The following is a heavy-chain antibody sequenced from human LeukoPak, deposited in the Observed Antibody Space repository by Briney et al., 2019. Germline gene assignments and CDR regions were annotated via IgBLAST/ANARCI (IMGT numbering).Heavy chain of an antibody. Sequence: GGSLRLSCAASGFTFSSYGMHWVRQAPGKGLEWVAVIWYDGSNKYYADSVKDRFTISRDNSKNTLYLQMNSLRAEDTAVYYCARDPGGDIVGATMYYFDYWGQGTLVTVSS. CDR2: IWYDGSNK. D-gene: IGHD1-26*01. V-gene: IGHV3-33*01. CDR1: GFTFSSYG. CDR3: ARDPGGDIVGATMYYFDY. J-gene: IGHJ4*02.